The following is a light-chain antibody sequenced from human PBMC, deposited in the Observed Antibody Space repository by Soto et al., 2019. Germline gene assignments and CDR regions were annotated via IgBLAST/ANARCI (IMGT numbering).Light chain of an antibody. Sequence: QSALTQPASLSGSPGQSITISCTAANGDDESFKHISWYQQHPGKAPKLLIYEVSRRPSGISSRFSGSKSGNTASLTISGLQTEDEAAYFCSSYTWSPTLYDFATGTKLTVL. J-gene: IGLJ1*01. CDR1: NGDDESFKH. V-gene: IGLV2-23*02. CDR3: SSYTWSPTLYD. CDR2: EVS.